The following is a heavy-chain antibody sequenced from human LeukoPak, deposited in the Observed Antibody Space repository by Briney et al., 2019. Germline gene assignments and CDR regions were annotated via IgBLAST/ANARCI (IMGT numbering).Heavy chain of an antibody. CDR1: GFTFDDYA. J-gene: IGHJ4*02. CDR2: ISWDGGST. D-gene: IGHD3-22*01. CDR3: AISYYDSSGFEY. V-gene: IGHV3-43D*03. Sequence: GGSLRLSYAASGFTFDDYAMHWVRQAPGKGLEWVSLISWDGGSTYYADSVKGRFTISRDNSKNSLYLQMNSLRAEDTALYYCAISYYDSSGFEYWGQGTLVTVSS.